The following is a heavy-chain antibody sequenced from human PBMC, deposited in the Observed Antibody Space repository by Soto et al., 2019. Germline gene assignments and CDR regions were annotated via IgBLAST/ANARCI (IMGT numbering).Heavy chain of an antibody. J-gene: IGHJ4*02. CDR1: GFSLNTYGVG. V-gene: IGHV2-5*02. Sequence: QITLKESGPTLVKPTQTLTLTCTVSGFSLNTYGVGVGWIRQPPGKALEWLALIYWDDDKRYSPSLKSRLTITKDTSKNQVVLTMNNMDPVDTVTYYCARALGSWGAYYFDYWGQGTLVTVSS. CDR2: IYWDDDK. D-gene: IGHD3-16*01. CDR3: ARALGSWGAYYFDY.